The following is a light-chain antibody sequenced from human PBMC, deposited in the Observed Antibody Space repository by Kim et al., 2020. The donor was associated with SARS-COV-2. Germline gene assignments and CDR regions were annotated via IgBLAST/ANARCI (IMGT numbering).Light chain of an antibody. CDR2: EDN. Sequence: VSPGETATITCYGDKLGNKYVCWYQQKAGQSPLLVIHEDNNRPSGVPERFLGSNSGNTATLTIIATRAMDEADYYCQTWDSSTAVFGGGTKVTVL. V-gene: IGLV3-1*01. CDR3: QTWDSSTAV. CDR1: KLGNKY. J-gene: IGLJ2*01.